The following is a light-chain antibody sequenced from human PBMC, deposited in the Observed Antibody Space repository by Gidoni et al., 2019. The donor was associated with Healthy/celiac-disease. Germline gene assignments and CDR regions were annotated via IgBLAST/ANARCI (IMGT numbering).Light chain of an antibody. Sequence: IQLTQSPSSLSASVGDRVTITCPASQSISSALAWYQQKPGKAPKLLIYDATSLESGVPSRVSGSGSGTDLTLTISSLQPEDFATYYCQQFNSYLLFXGXTKVEIK. CDR2: DAT. CDR1: QSISSA. V-gene: IGKV1-13*02. CDR3: QQFNSYLL. J-gene: IGKJ4*01.